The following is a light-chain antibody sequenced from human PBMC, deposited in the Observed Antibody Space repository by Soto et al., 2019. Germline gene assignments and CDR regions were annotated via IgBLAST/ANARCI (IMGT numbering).Light chain of an antibody. Sequence: VLTQPPSVSGAPGQRVTISCTGSSSNIGADFDVHWYRQLPGAAPKLLIYGNINRPSGVPERFSGSTSGTSASLTITGLQAEDEADYYCQSYDTSLNVYVVFGGGTKLTVL. CDR2: GNI. CDR3: QSYDTSLNVYVV. CDR1: SSNIGADFD. V-gene: IGLV1-40*01. J-gene: IGLJ2*01.